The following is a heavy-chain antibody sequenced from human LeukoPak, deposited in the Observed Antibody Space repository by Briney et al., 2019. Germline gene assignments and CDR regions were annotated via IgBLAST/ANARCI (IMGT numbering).Heavy chain of an antibody. CDR3: AKGPYYDSSGYYYNDY. CDR1: GFTFSSYA. V-gene: IGHV3-23*01. Sequence: GASLRLSCAASGFTFSSYAMSWVRQAPGKGLEWVSAISGSGGSTYYADSVKGRFTISRDNSKNTLYLQMNSLRAEDTAVYYCAKGPYYDSSGYYYNDYWGQGTLVTVSS. D-gene: IGHD3-22*01. J-gene: IGHJ4*02. CDR2: ISGSGGST.